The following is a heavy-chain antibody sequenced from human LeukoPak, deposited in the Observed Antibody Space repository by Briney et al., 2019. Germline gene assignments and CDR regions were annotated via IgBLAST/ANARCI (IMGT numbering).Heavy chain of an antibody. CDR3: AREGVDYYDSSGYCDY. J-gene: IGHJ4*02. CDR2: IYYSGST. CDR1: GGSISSYY. V-gene: IGHV4-59*01. D-gene: IGHD3-22*01. Sequence: SETLSLTCTVSGGSISSYYWSWIRQPPGKGLEWIGYIYYSGSTNYNPSLKSRVTISVDTSKNQFSLKLSSVTAADTAVYYCAREGVDYYDSSGYCDYWGQGTLVTVSS.